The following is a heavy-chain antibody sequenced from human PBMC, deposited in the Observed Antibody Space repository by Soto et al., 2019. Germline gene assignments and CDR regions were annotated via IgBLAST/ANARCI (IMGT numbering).Heavy chain of an antibody. V-gene: IGHV3-33*01. CDR1: GFTFSSYG. Sequence: GGSLRLSCAASGFTFSSYGMHWVRQAPGKGLEWVAVIWYDGSNKYYADSVKGRFTISRDNSKNTLYLQMNSLRAEDTAVYYCARGAPTYDFWSGYYDWGQGTLVTVSS. CDR3: ARGAPTYDFWSGYYD. D-gene: IGHD3-3*01. J-gene: IGHJ4*02. CDR2: IWYDGSNK.